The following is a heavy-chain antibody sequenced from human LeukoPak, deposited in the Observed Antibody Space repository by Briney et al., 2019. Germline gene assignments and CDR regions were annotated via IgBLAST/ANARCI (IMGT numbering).Heavy chain of an antibody. J-gene: IGHJ5*02. CDR3: ARDRRSPIPGPGKFGP. Sequence: PSETLSLTCTVSGGSISSTYHWGWIRQPPGKGLEWIGSIYYSGRTYYNPSLKSRVTISVDTSKNQFSLKLSTVTAADTAVYYCARDRRSPIPGPGKFGPWGQGTLVTVSS. CDR2: IYYSGRT. V-gene: IGHV4-39*07. CDR1: GGSISSTYH.